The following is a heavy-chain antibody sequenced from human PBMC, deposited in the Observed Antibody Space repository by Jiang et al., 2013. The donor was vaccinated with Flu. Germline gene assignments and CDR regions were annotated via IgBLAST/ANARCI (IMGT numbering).Heavy chain of an antibody. V-gene: IGHV5-51*01. D-gene: IGHD2-15*01. CDR3: ARPLGCSSGICYRGFDY. CDR2: IYPNESHT. J-gene: IGHJ4*02. Sequence: EVKKPGESLMISCKGSGYSFSNYWIGWVRQLPGKGLEWMGIIYPNESHTIYSPSFKGQVAISADKSISTTYLQWGSLKASDTAMYFCARPLGCSSGICYRGFDYWGQGTPVTVSS. CDR1: GYSFSNYW.